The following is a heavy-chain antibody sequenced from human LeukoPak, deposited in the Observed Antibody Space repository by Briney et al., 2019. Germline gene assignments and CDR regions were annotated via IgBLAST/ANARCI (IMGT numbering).Heavy chain of an antibody. V-gene: IGHV3-30*02. D-gene: IGHD3/OR15-3a*01. Sequence: GGSLRLSCAASGFTFKNYGMHWVRQPPGKGLEWVAYIRADESGKYYTDAVRGRFPISRDRSKNTLYLQMNSLRPGDTAIYYCAKDFQWTFDYWGQGNLVTVSS. CDR1: GFTFKNYG. CDR2: IRADESGK. CDR3: AKDFQWTFDY. J-gene: IGHJ4*02.